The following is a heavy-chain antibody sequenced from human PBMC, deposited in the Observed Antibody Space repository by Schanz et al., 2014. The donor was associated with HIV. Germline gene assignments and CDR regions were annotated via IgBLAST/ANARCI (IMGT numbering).Heavy chain of an antibody. CDR2: IIPFFGTA. CDR3: ARAAFSSEYYYGMDV. CDR1: GGTFTNYA. V-gene: IGHV1-69*01. J-gene: IGHJ6*02. Sequence: QVQLVQSGAEVKKPGSSVKVSCKASGGTFTNYAISWVRQAPGQGLQWMGGIIPFFGTANYAQTLQGRLTITADESTSTAYMELSSLRSADTAVYFCARAAFSSEYYYGMDVWGQGTTVTVSS. D-gene: IGHD3-3*02.